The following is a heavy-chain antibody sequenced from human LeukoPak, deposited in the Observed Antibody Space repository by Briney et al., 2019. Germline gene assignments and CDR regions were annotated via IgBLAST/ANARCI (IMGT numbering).Heavy chain of an antibody. CDR1: GYTFTRNF. Sequence: ASVKVSCKASGYTFTRNFMHWVRQAPGHGLEWMGVFNPSGGSATYSQNFQGRVTMTRDTSTSTVYMEMSSLRSEDTAVYYCARESCSGGSCYYFDYWGQETLVTVSS. CDR2: FNPSGGSA. D-gene: IGHD2-15*01. CDR3: ARESCSGGSCYYFDY. J-gene: IGHJ4*02. V-gene: IGHV1-46*01.